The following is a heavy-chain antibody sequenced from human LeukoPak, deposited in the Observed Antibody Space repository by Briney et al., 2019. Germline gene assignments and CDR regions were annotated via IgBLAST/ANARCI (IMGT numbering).Heavy chain of an antibody. Sequence: SETLSLTCTVPGGSISSRYWSWIRQPPGKGLEWIGYIYYSGSTNYNPSLKSRVTISVDTSKNQFSLKLSSVTAADTAVYYCARVPRFLEWLPNYYYYYYYMDVWGKGTTVTVSS. CDR3: ARVPRFLEWLPNYYYYYYYMDV. CDR1: GGSISSRY. CDR2: IYYSGST. D-gene: IGHD3-3*01. V-gene: IGHV4-59*11. J-gene: IGHJ6*03.